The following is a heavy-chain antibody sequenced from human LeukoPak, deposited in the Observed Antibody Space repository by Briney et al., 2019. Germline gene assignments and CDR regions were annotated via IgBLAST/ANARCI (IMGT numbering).Heavy chain of an antibody. CDR3: ARVESRGYCSGGSCLGEAFDI. CDR1: GFNLSCHW. Sequence: TGGSLRLSCAASGFNLSCHWMRWVRQAPGRGGEWVVYIKQEGSEKYCVDSAKGRFTISRDNAKNSLYLQMNSMRGQDTAGYYWARVESRGYCSGGSCLGEAFDIWGQGTMVTVSS. D-gene: IGHD2-15*01. CDR2: IKQEGSEK. V-gene: IGHV3-7*05. J-gene: IGHJ3*02.